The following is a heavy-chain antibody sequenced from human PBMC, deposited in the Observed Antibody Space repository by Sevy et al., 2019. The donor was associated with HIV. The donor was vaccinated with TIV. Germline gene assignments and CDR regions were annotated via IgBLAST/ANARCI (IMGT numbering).Heavy chain of an antibody. CDR2: VYKSGTT. CDR1: GGSVISGSFY. CDR3: ARDQDYFKY. V-gene: IGHV4-61*01. J-gene: IGHJ4*02. Sequence: ETLSLTCTVSGGSVISGSFYWSWIRQAPGKGLEWIGHVYKSGTTYYNTSLRSRVTISVDTSKNQFSLKVSSLTAADTAVYYCARDQDYFKYWGQGILVTVSS.